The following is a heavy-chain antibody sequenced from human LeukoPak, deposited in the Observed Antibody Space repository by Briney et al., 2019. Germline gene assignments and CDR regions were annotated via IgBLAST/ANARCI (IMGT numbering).Heavy chain of an antibody. CDR2: IYYSGST. J-gene: IGHJ5*02. V-gene: IGHV4-59*01. CDR3: ARVRQWPDNWFDP. CDR1: GGSISSYY. Sequence: PSETLSLTCNVSGGSISSYYWSWIRQPPGKGLEWIGYIYYSGSTNYNPSLKSRVTISVDTSKNQFSLKLSSVTAADTAVYYCARVRQWPDNWFDPWGQGTLVTVSS. D-gene: IGHD6-19*01.